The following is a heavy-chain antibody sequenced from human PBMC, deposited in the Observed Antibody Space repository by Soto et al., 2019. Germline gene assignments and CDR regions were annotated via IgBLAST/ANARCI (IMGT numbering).Heavy chain of an antibody. CDR3: ARDPAGLRSGDYYMDV. CDR2: ISSSSSTI. J-gene: IGHJ6*03. Sequence: EVQLVESGGGLVQPGGSLRLSCAASGFTFSSYSMNWVRQAPGKGLEWVSYISSSSSTIYYADSVKGRFTISRDNAKNSLYMQMNSLRAEDTAVYYCARDPAGLRSGDYYMDVWGKGTTVTVSS. CDR1: GFTFSSYS. V-gene: IGHV3-48*01. D-gene: IGHD5-12*01.